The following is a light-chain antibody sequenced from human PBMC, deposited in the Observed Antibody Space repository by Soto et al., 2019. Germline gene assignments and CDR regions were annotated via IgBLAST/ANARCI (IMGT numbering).Light chain of an antibody. V-gene: IGKV1-5*01. CDR3: QQYNSYSRT. CDR1: QSISSW. Sequence: DIQMTQSPSTLSASVGDRVTITCRASQSISSWLAWYQQKPGKAPKLLIYDASSLESGVPSRFSGNGSGTEFTLTISSLQPDDFATYYCQQYNSYSRTCGQGTKVEIK. J-gene: IGKJ1*01. CDR2: DAS.